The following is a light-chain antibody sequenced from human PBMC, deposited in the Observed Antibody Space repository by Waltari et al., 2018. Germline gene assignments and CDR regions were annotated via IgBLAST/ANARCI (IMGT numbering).Light chain of an antibody. CDR3: QQYYSTPPT. Sequence: DIVMTQSPDSLAVSLGERATINCKSSQSLLWSFNNNNYLAWYQQKPGQPPKLLIHWASTRESGVPDRFSGSGSGADFTLTISSLQADDVAVYYCQQYYSTPPTFGQGTKLEIK. CDR2: WAS. J-gene: IGKJ2*01. CDR1: QSLLWSFNNNNY. V-gene: IGKV4-1*01.